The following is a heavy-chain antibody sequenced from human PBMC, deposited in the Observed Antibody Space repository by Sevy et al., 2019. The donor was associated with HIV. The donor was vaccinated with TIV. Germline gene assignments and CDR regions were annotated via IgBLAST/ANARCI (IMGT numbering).Heavy chain of an antibody. J-gene: IGHJ4*02. CDR2: IYPGDSDT. Sequence: GESLKISCKGSGYSFTSYWIGWVRQMPGKGLEWMGIIYPGDSDTRHSPSFQGQVTISADKSIVTAYLQWSSLKASDTAMYYCARHIYCSGGSCYSDYWGQGTLVTVSS. CDR3: ARHIYCSGGSCYSDY. D-gene: IGHD2-15*01. V-gene: IGHV5-51*01. CDR1: GYSFTSYW.